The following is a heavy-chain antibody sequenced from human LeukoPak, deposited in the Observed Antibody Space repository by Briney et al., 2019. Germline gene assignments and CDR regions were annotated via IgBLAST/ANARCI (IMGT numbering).Heavy chain of an antibody. CDR1: GFTFTDYY. CDR3: ARSRGYRSFDY. D-gene: IGHD3-16*02. CDR2: ISTSGTTI. J-gene: IGHJ4*02. Sequence: PGGSLRLSCAASGFTFTDYYMSWIRQTPGKGLEWLSYISTSGTTIYYADSVKGRFTISRGNAKNSLYLQMNNLRAEDTAVYYCARSRGYRSFDYWGQGTLVTVPS. V-gene: IGHV3-11*01.